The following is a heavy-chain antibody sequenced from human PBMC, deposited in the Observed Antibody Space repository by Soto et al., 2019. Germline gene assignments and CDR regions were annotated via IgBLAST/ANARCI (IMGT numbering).Heavy chain of an antibody. D-gene: IGHD3-16*02. Sequence: PSETLSLTCAVYGGSFSGYYWSWIRQPPGKGLEWIGEINHSGSTNYNPSLKSRVTISVDTSKNQFSLKLSSVTAADTAVYYCARARANVYVWGSYRYYFDHWGQGTLVTVSS. CDR2: INHSGST. CDR1: GGSFSGYY. J-gene: IGHJ4*02. CDR3: ARARANVYVWGSYRYYFDH. V-gene: IGHV4-34*01.